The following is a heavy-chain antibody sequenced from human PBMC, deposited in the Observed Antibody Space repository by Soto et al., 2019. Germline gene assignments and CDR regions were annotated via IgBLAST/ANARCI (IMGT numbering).Heavy chain of an antibody. CDR3: ARDFDVDTAMAMGY. CDR1: GYTFTGYY. CDR2: INPNSGGT. D-gene: IGHD5-18*01. V-gene: IGHV1-2*04. Sequence: ASVKVSCKASGYTFTGYYMHWVRQAPGQGLEWMGWINPNSGGTNYAQKFQGWVTMTRDTSISTAYMELSRLGSDDTAVYYCARDFDVDTAMAMGYWGQGTLVTVSS. J-gene: IGHJ4*02.